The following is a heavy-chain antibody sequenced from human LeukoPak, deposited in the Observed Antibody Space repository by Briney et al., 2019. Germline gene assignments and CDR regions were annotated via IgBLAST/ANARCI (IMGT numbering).Heavy chain of an antibody. CDR2: IKQDGSQK. D-gene: IGHD2-21*01. Sequence: GGSLRLSCAGSGFMFSSYRMNWVRQAPGKGLEWVANIKQDGSQKDYVDSVRGRFTISRDNAKNSLYLQTNSLRAEDTAVYYCARDAIAGADDEYFQHWGQGTLVTVSS. V-gene: IGHV3-7*01. CDR1: GFMFSSYR. CDR3: ARDAIAGADDEYFQH. J-gene: IGHJ1*01.